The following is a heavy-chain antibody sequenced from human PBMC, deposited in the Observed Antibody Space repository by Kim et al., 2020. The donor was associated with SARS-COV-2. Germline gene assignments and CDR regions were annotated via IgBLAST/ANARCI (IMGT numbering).Heavy chain of an antibody. Sequence: ASVKVSCKASGYTFTSYGISWVRQAPGQGLEWMGWISAYNGNTNYAQKLQGRVTMTTDTSTSTAYMELRSLRSDDTAVYYCARFYDFWSGYYSFGYYYYGMDVWGQGTTVTVSS. CDR2: ISAYNGNT. CDR1: GYTFTSYG. D-gene: IGHD3-3*01. J-gene: IGHJ6*02. V-gene: IGHV1-18*01. CDR3: ARFYDFWSGYYSFGYYYYGMDV.